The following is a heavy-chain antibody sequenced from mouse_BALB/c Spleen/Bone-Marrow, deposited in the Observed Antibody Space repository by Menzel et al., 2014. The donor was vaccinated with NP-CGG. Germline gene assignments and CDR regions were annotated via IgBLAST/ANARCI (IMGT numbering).Heavy chain of an antibody. J-gene: IGHJ4*01. Sequence: VQLQQSGPELVKPGASVKISCKASGYTFTDYNMHWVKQSHGKSLEWIGYIYPYNGGTGYNQKFKSKATLAVDNSSSTAYMGLRSLTSEDSAVYYCTRREYGNYGYAMDYWGQGTSDTVSS. CDR2: IYPYNGGT. D-gene: IGHD2-10*02. CDR1: GYTFTDYN. CDR3: TRREYGNYGYAMDY. V-gene: IGHV1S29*02.